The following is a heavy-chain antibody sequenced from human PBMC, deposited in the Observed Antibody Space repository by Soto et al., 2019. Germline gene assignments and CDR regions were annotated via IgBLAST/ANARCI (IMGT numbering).Heavy chain of an antibody. Sequence: QVQLVQSGAEVKKPGSSVNVSCKTSGGTFGNSAVTWVRQAPGQGLEWLGGIVPMFGTANYAQKFQGRVTITADESTITAYMELNSLKPDGTAVYYCARDGDPQSAFWSGPLGGGRFDP. CDR2: IVPMFGTA. CDR3: ARDGDPQSAFWSGPLGGGRFDP. CDR1: GGTFGNSA. D-gene: IGHD3-3*01. V-gene: IGHV1-69*12. J-gene: IGHJ5*02.